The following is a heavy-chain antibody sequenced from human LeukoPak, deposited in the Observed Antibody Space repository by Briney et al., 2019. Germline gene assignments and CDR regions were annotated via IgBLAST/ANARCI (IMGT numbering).Heavy chain of an antibody. CDR1: GFIVSNFY. J-gene: IGHJ4*02. CDR3: ARQLRGDY. V-gene: IGHV3-66*04. Sequence: GASLRLSCAASGFIVSNFYMNWVRQAPGKGLEWVSVIYSGGTTSYADSVRGRFTISRDNSKNTLYLQMNSLRAEDTAVYYCARQLRGDYWGQGTLVTVSS. D-gene: IGHD3-10*01. CDR2: IYSGGTT.